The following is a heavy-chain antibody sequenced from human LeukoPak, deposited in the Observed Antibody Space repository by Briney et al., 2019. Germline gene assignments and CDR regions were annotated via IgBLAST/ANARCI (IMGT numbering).Heavy chain of an antibody. CDR1: GFTFSDYY. CDR2: ISSSGNTV. V-gene: IGHV3-11*01. D-gene: IGHD3-22*01. Sequence: GGSLRLSCAASGFTFSDYYMSWIRQAPGKGLEWVSYISSSGNTVKYADSVKGRFTISRDNAKNSLYLQMNSLRAEDTALYYCAEDDSSGYWAWFDPWGQGTLVTVSS. J-gene: IGHJ5*02. CDR3: AEDDSSGYWAWFDP.